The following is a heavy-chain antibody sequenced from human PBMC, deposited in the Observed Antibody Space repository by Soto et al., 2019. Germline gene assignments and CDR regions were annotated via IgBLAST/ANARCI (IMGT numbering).Heavy chain of an antibody. J-gene: IGHJ4*02. D-gene: IGHD3-10*01. CDR3: ARGRPWQIISPLDY. V-gene: IGHV1-8*01. CDR1: GNTFTSYD. Sequence: ASVKVSCKASGNTFTSYDINWVRQATGHGLEWMGWINPNSGNIGYAQKFQGRVTMTRDTAIRTAYMEVSRLRSDDTAVYYCARGRPWQIISPLDYWGQGTLVTDS. CDR2: INPNSGNI.